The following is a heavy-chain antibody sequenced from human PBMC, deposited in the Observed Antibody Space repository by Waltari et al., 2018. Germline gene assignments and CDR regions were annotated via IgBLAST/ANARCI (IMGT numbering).Heavy chain of an antibody. Sequence: QVQLVQSGAEVKKPGASVKVSCKVSGYTLTELSMHWVRQAPGKGLEWMGGFDPEDGEKIYAQKCQGRVTMTEDTSTDTAYMELSSLRSEDTAVYYCATEGHYYYDSSGLPRPLDYWGQGTLVTVSS. V-gene: IGHV1-24*01. J-gene: IGHJ4*02. CDR1: GYTLTELS. CDR2: FDPEDGEK. CDR3: ATEGHYYYDSSGLPRPLDY. D-gene: IGHD3-22*01.